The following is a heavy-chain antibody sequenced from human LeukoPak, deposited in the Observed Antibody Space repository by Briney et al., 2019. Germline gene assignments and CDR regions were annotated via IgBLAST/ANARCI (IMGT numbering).Heavy chain of an antibody. J-gene: IGHJ4*02. CDR3: AKVLVVVAASCFDY. CDR1: GFTFSRYA. Sequence: PGGSLRLSCAASGFTFSRYAMSWVRRAPGKGLEWVSAISGSGGSTYYADSVKGRFTISRDNSKNTLYLQMNSLRAEDTAVYYCAKVLVVVAASCFDYWGQGTLVTVSS. D-gene: IGHD2-15*01. CDR2: ISGSGGST. V-gene: IGHV3-23*01.